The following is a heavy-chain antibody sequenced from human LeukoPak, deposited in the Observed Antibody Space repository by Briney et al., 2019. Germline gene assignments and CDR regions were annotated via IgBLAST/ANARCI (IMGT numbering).Heavy chain of an antibody. D-gene: IGHD4/OR15-4a*01. CDR1: GFTFSSYS. CDR3: AANCPFDY. J-gene: IGHJ4*02. V-gene: IGHV3-48*01. Sequence: QSGGSLRLSCAASGFTFSSYSMNWVRQAPGKGLEWVSYISSSSSTIYYADSVKGRFTISRDNAKNSLYLQMNSLRAEDTAVYYCAANCPFDYWGQRTLVTVSS. CDR2: ISSSSSTI.